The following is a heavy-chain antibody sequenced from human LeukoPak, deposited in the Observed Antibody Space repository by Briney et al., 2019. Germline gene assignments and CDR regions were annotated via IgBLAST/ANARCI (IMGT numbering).Heavy chain of an antibody. J-gene: IGHJ4*02. Sequence: SDTVPYKASGYCFNNYCILWVRPAPPKGLDWVVWISAYNGHTNYAQKLQGRVTMTTDTSTSTAYMELRSLRSDDTAVYYCARVLGATPPPFDYWGQGTLVTVSS. V-gene: IGHV1-18*01. CDR3: ARVLGATPPPFDY. CDR2: ISAYNGHT. D-gene: IGHD1-26*01. CDR1: GYCFNNYC.